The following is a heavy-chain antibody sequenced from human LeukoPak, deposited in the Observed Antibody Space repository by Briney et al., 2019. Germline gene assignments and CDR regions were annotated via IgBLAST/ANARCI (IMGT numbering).Heavy chain of an antibody. Sequence: PVQPLDSPSVVSSSVSTIYYADSVMGRFTISRDNAKNSLYLQMNSLRAEDTAVYYCAKGGWQLLPDAFDIWGQGTMVTVSS. CDR3: AKGGWQLLPDAFDI. CDR2: VSSSVSTI. V-gene: IGHV3-48*03. J-gene: IGHJ3*02. D-gene: IGHD1-26*01.